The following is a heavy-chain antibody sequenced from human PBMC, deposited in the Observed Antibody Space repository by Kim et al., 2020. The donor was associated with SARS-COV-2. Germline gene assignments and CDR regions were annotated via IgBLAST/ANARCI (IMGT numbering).Heavy chain of an antibody. Sequence: GGSLRLSCAASGFTFSSYAMSWVRQAPGKGLEWVSAISSSGGNTYYTDPVKGRFTISRDNSKNTVYLQMNSLRAEDTALYYCGKRAVSGRLYYFDYWGQGTLVTVSS. D-gene: IGHD6-19*01. CDR1: GFTFSSYA. CDR3: GKRAVSGRLYYFDY. V-gene: IGHV3-23*01. CDR2: ISSSGGNT. J-gene: IGHJ4*02.